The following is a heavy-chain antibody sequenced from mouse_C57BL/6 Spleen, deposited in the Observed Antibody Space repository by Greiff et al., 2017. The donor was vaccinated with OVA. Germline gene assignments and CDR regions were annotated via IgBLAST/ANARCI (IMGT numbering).Heavy chain of an antibody. D-gene: IGHD2-5*01. CDR1: GYAFSSYW. CDR3: ARGGAYYSNYERCAMDY. CDR2: IYPGDGDT. J-gene: IGHJ4*01. V-gene: IGHV1-80*01. Sequence: QVQLQQSGAELVKPGASVKISCKASGYAFSSYWMNWVKQRPGKGLEWIGQIYPGDGDTNYNGKFKGKATLTADKSSSTAYMQLSSLTSEDSAVYFCARGGAYYSNYERCAMDYWGQGTSVTVSS.